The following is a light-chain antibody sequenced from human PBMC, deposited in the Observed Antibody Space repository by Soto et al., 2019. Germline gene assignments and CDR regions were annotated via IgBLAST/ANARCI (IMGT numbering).Light chain of an antibody. CDR1: QSISSW. CDR3: QQYNSYSPWT. CDR2: DAS. V-gene: IGKV1-5*01. Sequence: DIQLTQSPSFLSASVWDRVTITCRASQSISSWLAWYQQKPGKAPKLLIYDASSLESGVPSRFSGSGSGTEFTLTISSLQPDDFATYYCQQYNSYSPWTFGQGTKVDIK. J-gene: IGKJ1*01.